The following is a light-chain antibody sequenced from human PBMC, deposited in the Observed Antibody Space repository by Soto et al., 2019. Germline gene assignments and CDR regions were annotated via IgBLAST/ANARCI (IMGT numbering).Light chain of an antibody. CDR1: SSNIGNNY. CDR2: DNN. J-gene: IGLJ1*01. V-gene: IGLV1-51*01. CDR3: GTWDSSLSAGGV. Sequence: QSVLTQPASVSGSPGQSITISCSGSSSNIGNNYVSWYQQLPGTAPKLLIYDNNKRPSGIPDRFSGSKSGTSATLGITGLQTGDEADYYCGTWDSSLSAGGVFGTGTKVTVL.